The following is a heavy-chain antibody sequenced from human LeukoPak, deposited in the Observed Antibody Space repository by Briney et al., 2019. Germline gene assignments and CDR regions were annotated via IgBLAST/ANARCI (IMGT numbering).Heavy chain of an antibody. V-gene: IGHV3-66*01. CDR1: GFTVSSNY. D-gene: IGHD3-10*01. CDR3: ANEAYGSGSYYTDY. Sequence: GGSLRLSCAASGFTVSSNYMSWVRQAPGKGLEWVSVIYSGGSIYYADSVKGRFTISRDNSKNTLYLQMNSLRAEDTAVYYCANEAYGSGSYYTDYWGQGTLVTVSS. CDR2: IYSGGSI. J-gene: IGHJ4*02.